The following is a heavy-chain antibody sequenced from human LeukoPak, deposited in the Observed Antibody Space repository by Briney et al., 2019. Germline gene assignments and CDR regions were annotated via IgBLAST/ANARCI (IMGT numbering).Heavy chain of an antibody. Sequence: PGGSLRLSCAASGSTFSSYKMNWVRQAPGKGLEWVSYISSSGSIIYYADSVKGRFTISRDNAKNSLFLQMSSLRAEDTAVYYCARDYADYYFDYWGQGTLVTVSS. D-gene: IGHD2-2*01. CDR3: ARDYADYYFDY. J-gene: IGHJ4*02. CDR1: GSTFSSYK. V-gene: IGHV3-48*03. CDR2: ISSSGSII.